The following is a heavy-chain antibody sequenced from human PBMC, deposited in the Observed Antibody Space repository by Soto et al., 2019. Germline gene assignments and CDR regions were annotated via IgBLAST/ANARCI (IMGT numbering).Heavy chain of an antibody. J-gene: IGHJ4*02. D-gene: IGHD2-2*01. CDR2: IYYSGST. V-gene: IGHV4-39*01. Sequence: SETLSLTCTVSGGSISSSSYYWGWIRQPPGKGLEWIGSIYYSGSTYYNPSLKSRVTISVDTSKNQFSLKLSSVTAADTAVYYCARLGYCSSTSCYADELLGDNVDYWGQGTLVTVSS. CDR3: ARLGYCSSTSCYADELLGDNVDY. CDR1: GGSISSSSYY.